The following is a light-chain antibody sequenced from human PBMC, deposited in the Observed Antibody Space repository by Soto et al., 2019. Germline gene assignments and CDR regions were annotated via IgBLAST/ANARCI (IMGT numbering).Light chain of an antibody. CDR3: QQYYNSVLA. Sequence: DIQITQSPSSLSASLGDRVTMTCRASQSISNLLNWVQHKPGNAPKVLISAASTLQSGVPPRFSGSESGTDFTLTISSLQPEDSASYYCQQYYNSVLAFGGGTKVDIK. CDR1: QSISNL. J-gene: IGKJ4*01. V-gene: IGKV1-39*01. CDR2: AAS.